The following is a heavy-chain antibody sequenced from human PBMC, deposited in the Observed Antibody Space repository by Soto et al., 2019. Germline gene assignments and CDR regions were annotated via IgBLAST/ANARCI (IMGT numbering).Heavy chain of an antibody. J-gene: IGHJ4*02. Sequence: QVHLVQSGPEARMPGASVKVSCKASGYIFTNFAMTWVRQAPGQGLEWLGWIITNKGYTNYAQKFQGRVTMTTDTPTSADDMELTSLTADETGGYCCARMWGGTHGAGKRFDFWGRGGLVTVS. CDR3: ARMWGGTHGAGKRFDF. V-gene: IGHV1-18*01. CDR2: IITNKGYT. D-gene: IGHD6-19*01. CDR1: GYIFTNFA.